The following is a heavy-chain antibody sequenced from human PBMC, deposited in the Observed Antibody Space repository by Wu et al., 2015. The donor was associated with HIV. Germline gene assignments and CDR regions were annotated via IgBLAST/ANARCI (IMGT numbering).Heavy chain of an antibody. V-gene: IGHV1-2*02. CDR2: INPNSGGT. Sequence: QVQFLQSGAEVKKPGASVKVSCKASGYTFTGYYMHWVRQAPGQGLEWMGWINPNSGGTNYAQKFQGRVTMTRDTSISTAYMELSRLRSDDTAVYYCARECSSSSWYFQHWGQGTLVTVSS. CDR3: ARECSSSSWYFQH. D-gene: IGHD6-6*01. CDR1: GYTFTGYY. J-gene: IGHJ1*01.